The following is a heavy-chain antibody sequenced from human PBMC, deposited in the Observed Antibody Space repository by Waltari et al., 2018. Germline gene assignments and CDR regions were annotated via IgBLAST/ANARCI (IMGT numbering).Heavy chain of an antibody. CDR2: VSDDGSTK. J-gene: IGHJ4*02. CDR1: GFIFSNYA. CDR3: ARDNYGFDY. D-gene: IGHD3-10*01. Sequence: QVQLVESGGGVVQPGRSLRLSCAASGFIFSNYAMHWVRQAPGKGLEWVAVVSDDGSTKYYANSVKGRFTISRDNSKNTLYLQMNSLRPEDTAVYYCARDNYGFDYWGQGTLVTVSS. V-gene: IGHV3-30*01.